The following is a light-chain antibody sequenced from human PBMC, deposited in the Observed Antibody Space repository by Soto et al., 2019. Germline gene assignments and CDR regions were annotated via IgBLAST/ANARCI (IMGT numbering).Light chain of an antibody. CDR2: DVS. Sequence: QSALTQPASVSGSPGQSITISCTGTRSDVGGYNYVSWYQQHPGKAPKLMLYDVSNRPSGVSNRFSGSKSGNTASLTISGIQAEDEADYYCSSYTSSSTLLVFGTGTKLTVL. J-gene: IGLJ1*01. CDR3: SSYTSSSTLLV. CDR1: RSDVGGYNY. V-gene: IGLV2-14*01.